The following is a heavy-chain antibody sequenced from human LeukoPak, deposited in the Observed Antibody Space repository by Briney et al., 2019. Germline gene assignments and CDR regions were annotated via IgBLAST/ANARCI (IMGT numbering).Heavy chain of an antibody. J-gene: IGHJ4*02. CDR2: ISSSCSYI. V-gene: IGHV3-21*01. CDR3: ARDAATVVTKYFDY. CDR1: GFTFSSYS. D-gene: IGHD4-23*01. Sequence: GGSLRLSCAASGFTFSSYSMNWVRQAPGKGLEWVSSISSSCSYIYYADSVKGRFTISRDNAKNSLYLQMNSLRAEDTAVYYCARDAATVVTKYFDYWGQGTLVTVSS.